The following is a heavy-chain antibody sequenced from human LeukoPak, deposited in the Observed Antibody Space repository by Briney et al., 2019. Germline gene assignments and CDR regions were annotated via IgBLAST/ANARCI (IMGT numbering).Heavy chain of an antibody. J-gene: IGHJ4*02. CDR3: ARGQFGVVIDNYFDY. V-gene: IGHV1-2*02. CDR2: INPNSGGT. D-gene: IGHD3-3*01. Sequence: ASVKVSCKASGYTFTGYYMHWVRQAPGQGLEWMGCINPNSGGTNYAQKFQGRVTMTRDTSISTAYMELSRLRSDDTAVYYCARGQFGVVIDNYFDYWGQGTLVTVSS. CDR1: GYTFTGYY.